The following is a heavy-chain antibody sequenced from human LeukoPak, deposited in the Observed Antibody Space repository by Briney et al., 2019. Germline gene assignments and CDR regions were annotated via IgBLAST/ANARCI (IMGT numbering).Heavy chain of an antibody. CDR1: GYTFTGYY. J-gene: IGHJ4*02. CDR3: ARNVLRLWFGELLSPFDY. D-gene: IGHD3-10*01. Sequence: ASVKVSCKASGYTFTGYYMHWVRQAPGQGLEWMGWINPNSGGTNYAQKFQGRVTMTRDTSISTAYMELSRLRSDETAVYYCARNVLRLWFGELLSPFDYWGQGTLVTVSS. V-gene: IGHV1-2*02. CDR2: INPNSGGT.